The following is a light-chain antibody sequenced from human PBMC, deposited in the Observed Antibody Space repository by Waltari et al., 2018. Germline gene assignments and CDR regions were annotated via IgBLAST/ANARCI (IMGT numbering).Light chain of an antibody. Sequence: QSALTQPASVSGSPGQSITISCTGTISDIGAYNPVSWYKQHPGEAPKLIIFVVSDRPSGVSNRFSGSKSGNRASLTISGLQAEDEADYYCSSYTDSRTWVFGGGTRLTVL. CDR3: SSYTDSRTWV. J-gene: IGLJ3*02. V-gene: IGLV2-14*01. CDR1: ISDIGAYNP. CDR2: VVS.